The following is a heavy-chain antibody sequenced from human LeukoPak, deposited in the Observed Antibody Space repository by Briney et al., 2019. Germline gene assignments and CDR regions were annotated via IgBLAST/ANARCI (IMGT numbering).Heavy chain of an antibody. V-gene: IGHV3-21*01. CDR3: ARDPHGYSGPY. Sequence: GGSLRLSCAASGFTFSSYSMNWVRQAPGKGLEWVSSISSSSSYIYYADSVKGRFTISRDNAKNSLYLQMYSLRAEDTAVYYCARDPHGYSGPYWGQGTLVTVSS. CDR2: ISSSSSYI. CDR1: GFTFSSYS. D-gene: IGHD5-12*01. J-gene: IGHJ4*02.